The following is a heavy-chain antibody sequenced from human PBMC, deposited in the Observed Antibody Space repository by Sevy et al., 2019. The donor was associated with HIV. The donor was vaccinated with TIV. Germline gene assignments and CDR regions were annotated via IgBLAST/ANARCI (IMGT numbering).Heavy chain of an antibody. CDR3: ARDHTGYCSGGSCYGGDY. V-gene: IGHV1-2*02. CDR2: INPNSGGT. J-gene: IGHJ4*02. D-gene: IGHD2-15*01. CDR1: GYTFTGYY. Sequence: ASVKVSCKASGYTFTGYYMHWVRQAPGQGLEWMGWINPNSGGTNYAQKFQGRVTMTRDTSISTAYMGLSRLRSDDTAVYYCARDHTGYCSGGSCYGGDYWGQGTLVTVSS.